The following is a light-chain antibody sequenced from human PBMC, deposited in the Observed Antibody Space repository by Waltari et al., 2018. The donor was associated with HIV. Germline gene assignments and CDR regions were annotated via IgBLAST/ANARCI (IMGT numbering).Light chain of an antibody. V-gene: IGLV1-51*02. CDR1: RSNIGGHS. CDR2: ENY. CDR3: GSWDSSLSAVL. J-gene: IGLJ2*01. Sequence: QSVLTQPPSVSAAPGQKVTISCSGSRSNIGGHSVSWYQPFPGTAPKLLIYENYERPPGIPDRFSGSKYGTSATLGITGLQTGDEAHYFCGSWDSSLSAVLFGGGTKLTVL.